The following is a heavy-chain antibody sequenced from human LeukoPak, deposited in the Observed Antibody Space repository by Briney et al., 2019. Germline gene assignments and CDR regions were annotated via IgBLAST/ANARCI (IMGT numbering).Heavy chain of an antibody. CDR3: ARGAGDPLDY. Sequence: SETLSLTCTVSGGSISSYYWIWIRQPPGKGLEWIGYIYYSGSTNYNPSLKSRVTISVDTSKNQFSLKLSSVTAADTAVYYCARGAGDPLDYWGQGTLVTVSS. J-gene: IGHJ4*02. CDR1: GGSISSYY. CDR2: IYYSGST. D-gene: IGHD7-27*01. V-gene: IGHV4-59*01.